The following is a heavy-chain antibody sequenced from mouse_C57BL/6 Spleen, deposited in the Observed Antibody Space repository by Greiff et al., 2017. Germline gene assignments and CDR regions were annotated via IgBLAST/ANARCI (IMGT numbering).Heavy chain of an antibody. J-gene: IGHJ1*03. Sequence: QVQLQQPGAELVKPGASVKLSCKASGYTFTSYWMHWVKQRPGQGLEWIGMIHPNSGSTNYNEKFKSKATLTVDKSSSTSYMQLSSLTSVDSAVYYCARSDGSIFYWYFDVWGTGTTVTVSS. D-gene: IGHD1-1*01. V-gene: IGHV1-64*01. CDR1: GYTFTSYW. CDR3: ARSDGSIFYWYFDV. CDR2: IHPNSGST.